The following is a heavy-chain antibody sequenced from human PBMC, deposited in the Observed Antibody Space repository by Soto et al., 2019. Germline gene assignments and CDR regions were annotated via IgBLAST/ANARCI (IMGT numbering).Heavy chain of an antibody. V-gene: IGHV3-7*03. Sequence: EVQLVEAGGDLVQPGGSLRLSCAASGFIFSTYWMTWVRQAPGRGLEWVAGITEHGSQSFYADSVRGRFTISRDNAKNSGFLQVNSLRADDTAVYYCARGISQAVASIMGCYFDYWGQGTLLTVSS. J-gene: IGHJ4*02. CDR1: GFIFSTYW. CDR2: ITEHGSQS. D-gene: IGHD5-12*01. CDR3: ARGISQAVASIMGCYFDY.